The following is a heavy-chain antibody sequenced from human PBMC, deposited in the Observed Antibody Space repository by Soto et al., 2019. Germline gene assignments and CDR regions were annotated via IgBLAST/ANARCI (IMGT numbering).Heavy chain of an antibody. D-gene: IGHD2-8*01. V-gene: IGHV3-74*01. CDR2: ITEDGSGT. CDR3: VRGTNGWRGMDY. J-gene: IGHJ4*02. Sequence: GGSLRLSCATSGFTFSSYPIHWVRQAPGKGPVWVSRITEDGSGTTYADSVKGRFTVTRDNAKNTMYLQMGGLGAEDTAVYHCVRGTNGWRGMDYWGQGTLVTVSS. CDR1: GFTFSSYP.